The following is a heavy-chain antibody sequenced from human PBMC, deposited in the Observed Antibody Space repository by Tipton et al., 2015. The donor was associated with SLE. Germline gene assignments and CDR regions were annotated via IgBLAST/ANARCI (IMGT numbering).Heavy chain of an antibody. CDR1: GGSISSYY. J-gene: IGHJ3*02. CDR2: IYYSGST. CDR3: ARGGSSDAFDI. Sequence: GLVKPSETLSLTCAVSGGSISSYYWSWIRQPPGKGLEWIGYIYYSGSTNYNPSLKSRVTISVDTSKNQFSLKLSSVTAADTAVYYCARGGSSDAFDIWGQGTMVTVSS. V-gene: IGHV4-59*01. D-gene: IGHD1-26*01.